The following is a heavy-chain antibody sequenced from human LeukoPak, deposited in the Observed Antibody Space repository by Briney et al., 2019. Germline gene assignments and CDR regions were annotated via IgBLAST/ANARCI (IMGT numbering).Heavy chain of an antibody. J-gene: IGHJ4*02. CDR3: ARDRSSGFDY. Sequence: SETLSLTCSVSGGSISSYYWSWIRQPPGKGLEWIGYIYYSGSTNYNPSLKSRVTISVDTSKNQFSLKLSSVTAADTAVYYCARDRSSGFDYWGQGTLVTVSS. CDR2: IYYSGST. D-gene: IGHD6-19*01. V-gene: IGHV4-59*01. CDR1: GGSISSYY.